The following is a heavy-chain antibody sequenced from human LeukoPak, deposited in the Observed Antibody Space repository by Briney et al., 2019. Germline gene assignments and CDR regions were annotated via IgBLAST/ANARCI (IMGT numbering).Heavy chain of an antibody. CDR1: GYSISSGYY. V-gene: IGHV4-38-2*02. CDR2: IYHSGST. CDR3: ARSFKGSGIAAAGAKDGAGRSNWFDP. D-gene: IGHD6-13*01. Sequence: SSETLSLTCTVSGYSISSGYYWGWIRQPPGKGLEWIGSIYHSGSTYYNPSLKSRVTISVDTSKNQFSLKLSSVTAADTAVYYCARSFKGSGIAAAGAKDGAGRSNWFDPWGQGTLVTVSS. J-gene: IGHJ5*02.